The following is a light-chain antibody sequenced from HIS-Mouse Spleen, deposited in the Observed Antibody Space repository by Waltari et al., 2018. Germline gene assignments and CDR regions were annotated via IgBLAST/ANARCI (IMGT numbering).Light chain of an antibody. J-gene: IGKJ4*01. CDR3: QQYYSTPLT. CDR1: QSVLYSSNNKKY. Sequence: DIVMTQSPDSLAVSLGERATINSTSSQSVLYSSNNKKYLAWYQQKPGQPPKLLIYWASTRESGVPDRFSGSGSGTDFTLTISSLQAEDVAVYYCQQYYSTPLTFGGGTKVEIK. V-gene: IGKV4-1*01. CDR2: WAS.